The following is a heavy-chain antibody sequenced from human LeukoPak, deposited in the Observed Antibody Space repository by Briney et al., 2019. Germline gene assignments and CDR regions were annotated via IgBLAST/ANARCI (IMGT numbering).Heavy chain of an antibody. CDR2: IGNDGSNK. Sequence: GGSLRLSCGASGFTFSSYGMHWVGQAPGKGPGGGAFIGNDGSNKYYADSVKGRFTISRDDSKNTLYLQVNSLRPEDTAVYYCAKAYCASTICYGGGKIDYWGQGTLVTVSS. J-gene: IGHJ4*02. CDR1: GFTFSSYG. D-gene: IGHD2-2*01. V-gene: IGHV3-30*02. CDR3: AKAYCASTICYGGGKIDY.